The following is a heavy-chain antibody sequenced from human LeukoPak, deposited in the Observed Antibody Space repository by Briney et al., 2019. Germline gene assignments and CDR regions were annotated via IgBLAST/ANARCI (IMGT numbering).Heavy chain of an antibody. Sequence: GRSLRLSCAASGFTFSSYAMHWVRQAPGKGLDWVAVISYDGSNKYYADSVKGRFTISRDNSKNTLYLQMNSLRAEDTAVYYCARDLGDGYNPYYFDYWGQGTLVTVSS. J-gene: IGHJ4*02. CDR1: GFTFSSYA. V-gene: IGHV3-30-3*01. CDR2: ISYDGSNK. D-gene: IGHD5-24*01. CDR3: ARDLGDGYNPYYFDY.